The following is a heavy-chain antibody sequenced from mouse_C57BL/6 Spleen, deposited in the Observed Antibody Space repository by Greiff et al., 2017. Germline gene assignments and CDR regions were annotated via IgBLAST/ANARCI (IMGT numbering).Heavy chain of an antibody. Sequence: EVQLQQSGAELVRPGASVKLSCTASGFNIKDDYMHWVKQRPEQGLEWIGWIDPENGDTEYASKFQGKATITADTSSNTAYLQLSSLTSEDTAVYYCTTWAYYSNYSGNYWGQGTTLTVSS. D-gene: IGHD2-5*01. J-gene: IGHJ2*01. CDR1: GFNIKDDY. V-gene: IGHV14-4*01. CDR3: TTWAYYSNYSGNY. CDR2: IDPENGDT.